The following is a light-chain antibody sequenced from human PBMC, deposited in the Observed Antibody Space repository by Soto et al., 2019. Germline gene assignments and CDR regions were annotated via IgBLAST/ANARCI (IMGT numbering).Light chain of an antibody. CDR1: SSDVGKYDY. CDR2: EVS. V-gene: IGLV2-8*01. J-gene: IGLJ1*01. Sequence: QSVLTQPPSASGSPGQSVTISCTGTSSDVGKYDYVSWFQHHPGKAPKLIIYEVSKRPSGVPDRFSGSKSGSTASLTVSGLQTEDEADYYCNSYVAGSHVFGNETKVT. CDR3: NSYVAGSHV.